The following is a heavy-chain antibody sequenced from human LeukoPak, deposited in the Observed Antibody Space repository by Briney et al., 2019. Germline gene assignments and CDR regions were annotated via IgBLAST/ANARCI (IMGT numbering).Heavy chain of an antibody. V-gene: IGHV1-2*02. D-gene: IGHD3-22*01. CDR1: GYTFTGYY. Sequence: ASVKVSCKASGYTFTGYYMHWVRQAPGQGLEWMGRINPNSGGTNYAQKFQGRVTMTRDTSISTAYMELSRLRSDDTAVYYCAREVDYYDSSGYYHRYYFDYWGQGTLVTVSS. CDR2: INPNSGGT. J-gene: IGHJ4*02. CDR3: AREVDYYDSSGYYHRYYFDY.